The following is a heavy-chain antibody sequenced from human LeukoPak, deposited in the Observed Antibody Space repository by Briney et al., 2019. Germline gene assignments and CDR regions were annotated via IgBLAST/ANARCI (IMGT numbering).Heavy chain of an antibody. Sequence: PSETLSLTCAVYGGSFSGYYWSWIRQPPGKGLEWIGYIYYRVTSDYNPSLKSRVTMSVDMSTRQISLKLSSVTAADMAVYYCARADGGDGSGSLWGPGTLVTVSS. CDR3: ARADGGDGSGSL. J-gene: IGHJ4*02. CDR1: GGSFSGYY. CDR2: IYYRVTS. V-gene: IGHV4-59*01. D-gene: IGHD3-10*01.